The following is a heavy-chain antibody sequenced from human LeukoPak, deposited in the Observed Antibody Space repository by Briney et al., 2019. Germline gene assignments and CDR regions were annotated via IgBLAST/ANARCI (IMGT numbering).Heavy chain of an antibody. V-gene: IGHV3-21*04. CDR1: GFTFTTYS. J-gene: IGHJ4*02. CDR2: ISSGSSAI. Sequence: PGGSLRLSCEASGFTFTTYSMTWVRQAPGKGLEWVSIISSGSSAIFSADALKGRFTISRDNAKNSLYLQMNSLRAEDTAVYYCARATVVSPNYWGQGTLVTVSS. D-gene: IGHD4-23*01. CDR3: ARATVVSPNY.